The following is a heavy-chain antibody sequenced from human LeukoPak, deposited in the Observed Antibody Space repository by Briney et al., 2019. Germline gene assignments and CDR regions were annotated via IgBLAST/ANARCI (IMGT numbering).Heavy chain of an antibody. CDR1: WYTLTSYD. J-gene: IGHJ4*02. CDR2: MNPNSGNT. V-gene: IGHV1-8*01. CDR3: AGGRGYSYGYDY. D-gene: IGHD5-18*01. Sequence: GSVEVFCKGSWYTLTSYDIKRGRQGHGQRAGWVGWMNPNSGNTGYAQKFQGRVTMTRNTSISTAYMELSSLRSEDTAVYYCAGGRGYSYGYDYWGQGTLVTVSS.